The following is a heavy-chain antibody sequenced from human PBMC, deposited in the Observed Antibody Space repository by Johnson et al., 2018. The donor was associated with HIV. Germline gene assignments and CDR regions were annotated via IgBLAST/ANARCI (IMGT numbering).Heavy chain of an antibody. V-gene: IGHV3-30-3*01. CDR1: VFTFSRYP. D-gene: IGHD1-26*01. CDR3: ARGGHSASYYGGQVDAFDI. J-gene: IGHJ3*02. CDR2: ISYAGSTK. Sequence: VLFVASGGGVVQPGRPLRLSCAASVFTFSRYPMHWVRQAPSKGLEWLAFISYAGSTKYYADSVRGRSTIYRDNAKTSLYLQMNSLRAEDQAVYYCARGGHSASYYGGQVDAFDIWGQGTMVTVSS.